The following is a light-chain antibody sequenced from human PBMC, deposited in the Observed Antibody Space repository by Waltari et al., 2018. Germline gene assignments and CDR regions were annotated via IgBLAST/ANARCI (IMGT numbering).Light chain of an antibody. Sequence: DIQMTQSPSSLSASVGDRVTITCRASQSISSYLNSYLNLYQQKPGKAPKLLIYAASSLQSEVPSRFSGSGSGTDFTLTISSLQPEDFGTYYCQQSYNTPRTFGQGTKLEIK. CDR2: AAS. CDR1: QSISSY. J-gene: IGKJ2*01. CDR3: QQSYNTPRT. V-gene: IGKV1-39*01.